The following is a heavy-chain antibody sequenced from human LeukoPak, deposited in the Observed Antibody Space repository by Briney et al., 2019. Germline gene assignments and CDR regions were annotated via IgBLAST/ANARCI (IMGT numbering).Heavy chain of an antibody. V-gene: IGHV1-18*01. Sequence: ASVKVSCKASGYTFTSSGISWVRQAPGQGLEWMGWISAYNGNTNYAQKLQGRVTMTTDTSTSTAYMELRSLRSDDTAVYYCARDRGIAAAGTSGDWGQGTLVTVSS. D-gene: IGHD6-13*01. CDR2: ISAYNGNT. CDR3: ARDRGIAAAGTSGD. J-gene: IGHJ4*02. CDR1: GYTFTSSG.